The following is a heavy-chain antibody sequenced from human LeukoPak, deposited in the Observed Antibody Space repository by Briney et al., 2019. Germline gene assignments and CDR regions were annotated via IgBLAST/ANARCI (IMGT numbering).Heavy chain of an antibody. J-gene: IGHJ3*02. Sequence: SETLSLTCTVSGGSISSSSYYWGWIRQPPGTGLEWIGEINHSGSTNYNPSLKSRVTISVDTSKNQFSLKLSSVTAADTAVYYCARHDCALWFGDHAFDIWGQGTMVTVSS. CDR1: GGSISSSSYY. CDR2: INHSGST. V-gene: IGHV4-39*01. CDR3: ARHDCALWFGDHAFDI. D-gene: IGHD3-10*01.